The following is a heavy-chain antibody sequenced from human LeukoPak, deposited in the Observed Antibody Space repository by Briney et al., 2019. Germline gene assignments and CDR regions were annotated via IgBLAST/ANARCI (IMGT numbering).Heavy chain of an antibody. J-gene: IGHJ4*02. CDR3: ARDPWTQPIAVAGPLDY. V-gene: IGHV1-69*06. Sequence: ASVKVSCKASGGIFITYAFSWVRHAPGQGLEWMGGIIPIFNTANYAQQFQGRVTITADKSTSTAYMELSSLRSEDTAVYYCARDPWTQPIAVAGPLDYWGQGTLVTVSS. CDR2: IIPIFNTA. CDR1: GGIFITYA. D-gene: IGHD6-19*01.